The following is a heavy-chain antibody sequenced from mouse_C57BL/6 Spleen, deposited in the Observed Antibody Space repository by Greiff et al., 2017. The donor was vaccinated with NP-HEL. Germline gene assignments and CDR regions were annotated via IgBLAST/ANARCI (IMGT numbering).Heavy chain of an antibody. J-gene: IGHJ2*01. Sequence: QVQLKQSGAELARPGASVKLSCKASGYTFTSYGISWVKQRTGQGLEWIGEIYPRSGNTYYNEKFKGKATLTADKSSSTAYMELRSLTSEDSAVYFCARRFITTVLATRYFDYWGQGTTLTVSS. CDR1: GYTFTSYG. CDR2: IYPRSGNT. D-gene: IGHD1-1*01. V-gene: IGHV1-81*01. CDR3: ARRFITTVLATRYFDY.